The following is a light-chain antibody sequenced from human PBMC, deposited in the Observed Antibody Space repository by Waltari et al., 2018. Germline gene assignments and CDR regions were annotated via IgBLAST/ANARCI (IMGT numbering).Light chain of an antibody. CDR1: QSISTY. V-gene: IGKV1-39*01. Sequence: DIQMTQAQSSLSAYVGDTVTVTCRASQSISTYLNWYQQKPGKAPKLLIYAASSLQRGVPSRFRGSVSGTEFTLTISSLQPEDFATYYCQQSYTTPSLTFGGGTKVEMK. J-gene: IGKJ4*01. CDR2: AAS. CDR3: QQSYTTPSLT.